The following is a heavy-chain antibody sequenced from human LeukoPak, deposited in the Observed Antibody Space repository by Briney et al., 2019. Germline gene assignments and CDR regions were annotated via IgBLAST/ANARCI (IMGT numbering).Heavy chain of an antibody. D-gene: IGHD4-11*01. CDR3: AKHIATVTTKGDY. CDR1: GFTFSSYG. V-gene: IGHV3-30*18. J-gene: IGHJ4*02. Sequence: GGSLRLSCAASGFTFSSYGMHWVRQAPGKGLEWVAVISYDGSNKYYADSVKDRFTISRDNSKNTLYLQMNSLRAEDTAVYYCAKHIATVTTKGDYWGQGTLVTVSS. CDR2: ISYDGSNK.